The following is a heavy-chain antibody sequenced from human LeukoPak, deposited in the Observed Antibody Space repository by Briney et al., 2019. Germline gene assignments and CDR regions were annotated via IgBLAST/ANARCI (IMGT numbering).Heavy chain of an antibody. CDR3: AKDWGIFGVVPTPFDY. J-gene: IGHJ4*02. D-gene: IGHD3-3*01. CDR2: ISYDGSNK. Sequence: GGSLRLSCAASGFTFSSYGMHWVRQAPGKGLEWVAVISYDGSNKYYADSVKGRFTIFRDNSKNTLYLQMNSLRAEDTAVYYCAKDWGIFGVVPTPFDYWGQGTLVTVSS. CDR1: GFTFSSYG. V-gene: IGHV3-30*18.